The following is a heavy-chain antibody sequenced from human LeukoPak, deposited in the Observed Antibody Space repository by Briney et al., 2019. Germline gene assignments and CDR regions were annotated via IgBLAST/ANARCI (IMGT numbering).Heavy chain of an antibody. CDR1: GFTFSSNS. CDR3: ARRAGAYSHPYDY. D-gene: IGHD4/OR15-4a*01. CDR2: IYSDNT. J-gene: IGHJ4*02. Sequence: GGSLRLSCTVSGFTFSSNSMSWVRQAPGKGLEWVSFIYSDNTHYSYSVKGRFTISKDNSKNTLYLQMNSLRAEDTAVYYCARRAGAYSHPYDYWGQGTLVTVSS. V-gene: IGHV3-53*01.